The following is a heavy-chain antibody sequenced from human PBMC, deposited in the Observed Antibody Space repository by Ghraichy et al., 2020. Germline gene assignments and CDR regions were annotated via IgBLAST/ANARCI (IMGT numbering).Heavy chain of an antibody. Sequence: GEALNISCAASGFTFSSYWMSWVRQAPGKGLEWVANIKQDGSEKYYVDSVKGRFTISRDNAKNSLYLQMNSLRAEDTAVYYCARDQRYYYGSGSYRTVDYWGQGTLVTVSS. V-gene: IGHV3-7*01. J-gene: IGHJ4*02. D-gene: IGHD3-10*01. CDR1: GFTFSSYW. CDR2: IKQDGSEK. CDR3: ARDQRYYYGSGSYRTVDY.